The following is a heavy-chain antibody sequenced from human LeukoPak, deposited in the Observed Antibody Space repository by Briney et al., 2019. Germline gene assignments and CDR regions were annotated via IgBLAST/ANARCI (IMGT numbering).Heavy chain of an antibody. CDR2: IYYSGST. CDR1: GGSISSYY. V-gene: IGHV4-59*01. J-gene: IGHJ4*02. D-gene: IGHD5-12*01. CDR3: ARDFGSRLRGYFDY. Sequence: SETLSLTCTVSGGSISSYYWSWIREPPGKGLEWIGYIYYSGSTNYNPSLKSRVTISVDTSKNQFSLKLSSVTAADTAVYYCARDFGSRLRGYFDYWGQGTLVIVSS.